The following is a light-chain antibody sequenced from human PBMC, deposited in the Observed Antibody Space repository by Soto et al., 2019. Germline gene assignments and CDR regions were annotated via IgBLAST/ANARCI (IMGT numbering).Light chain of an antibody. J-gene: IGLJ3*02. CDR3: CSYAGSSTWV. CDR1: SSDVGSYNL. V-gene: IGLV2-23*01. CDR2: EGS. Sequence: QSALTQPASVSGSPGQLITISCTGTSSDVGSYNLVAWYQQHPGKAPKLMIYEGSKRPSGVSNRFSGSKSGNTASLTISGLQADDEADYYCCSYAGSSTWVFGGGTKLTVL.